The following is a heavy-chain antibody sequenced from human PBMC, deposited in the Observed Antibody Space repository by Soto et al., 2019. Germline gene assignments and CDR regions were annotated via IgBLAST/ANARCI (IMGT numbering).Heavy chain of an antibody. Sequence: QVQLVESGGGVVQPGRSLRLSCAASGFTFSSYAMHWVRQAPGKGLEWVAVISYDGSNKYYADSVKGRFTISRDNSKNTLYLQMNRLRAEDTAVYYCARDRLRYNWNDFPDYYYGMDVWGQGTTVTVSS. CDR3: ARDRLRYNWNDFPDYYYGMDV. CDR2: ISYDGSNK. D-gene: IGHD1-1*01. V-gene: IGHV3-30-3*01. J-gene: IGHJ6*02. CDR1: GFTFSSYA.